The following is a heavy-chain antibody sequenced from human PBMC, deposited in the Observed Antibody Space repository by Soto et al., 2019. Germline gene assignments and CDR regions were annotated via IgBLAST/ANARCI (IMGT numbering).Heavy chain of an antibody. J-gene: IGHJ6*03. CDR1: GFTFSNAW. CDR2: IKSKTDGGTT. D-gene: IGHD1-7*01. CDR3: TTIHLELVTGDMDV. Sequence: GGSLRLSCAASGFTFSNAWMSWVRQAPGKGLEWVGRIKSKTDGGTTDYAAPVKGRFTISRDDSKNTLYLQMNSLKTEDTAVYYCTTIHLELVTGDMDVWGKGTTVTVSS. V-gene: IGHV3-15*01.